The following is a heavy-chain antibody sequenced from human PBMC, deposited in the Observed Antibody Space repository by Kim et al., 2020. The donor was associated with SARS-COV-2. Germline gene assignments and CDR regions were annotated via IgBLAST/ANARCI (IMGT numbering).Heavy chain of an antibody. J-gene: IGHJ4*02. CDR1: GFTFSAYA. V-gene: IGHV3-73*01. Sequence: GGSLRLSCAASGFTFSAYAMHWVRQASGKGLEWVGRIRSKPNNYATSYAASVTGRFTISRDDSTNTVYLQMDSLKTDDTAVYFCSRHSGKHGDRGFDNWGQGTLVTVSS. CDR2: IRSKPNNYAT. D-gene: IGHD4-17*01. CDR3: SRHSGKHGDRGFDN.